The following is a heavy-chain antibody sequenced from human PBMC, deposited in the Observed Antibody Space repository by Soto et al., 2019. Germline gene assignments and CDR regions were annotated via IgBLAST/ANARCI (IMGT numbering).Heavy chain of an antibody. V-gene: IGHV4-30-2*01. D-gene: IGHD3-22*01. CDR3: VRGGYYDSTAFDI. J-gene: IGHJ3*02. Sequence: SETLSLTCAVSGGSISSGGYSWSWIRQPPGKGLEWIGYIYHSGSTYYNPSLKSRVTISVDRSKNQFSLKLSSVTAADTAVYYCVRGGYYDSTAFDIWGQGTMVTVSS. CDR2: IYHSGST. CDR1: GGSISSGGYS.